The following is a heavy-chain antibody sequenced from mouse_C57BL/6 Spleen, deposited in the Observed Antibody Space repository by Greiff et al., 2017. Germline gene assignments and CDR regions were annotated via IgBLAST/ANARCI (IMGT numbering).Heavy chain of an antibody. CDR2: ISYDGSN. Sequence: EVKLLESGPGLVKPSQSLSLTCSVTGYSITSGYYWNWIRQFPGNKLEWMGYISYDGSNNYNPSLKNRISITRDTSKNQFFLKLNSVTTEDTATYYGAREGDYYYGSSYNFDYWGQGTTLTVSS. V-gene: IGHV3-6*01. D-gene: IGHD1-1*01. J-gene: IGHJ2*01. CDR3: AREGDYYYGSSYNFDY. CDR1: GYSITSGYY.